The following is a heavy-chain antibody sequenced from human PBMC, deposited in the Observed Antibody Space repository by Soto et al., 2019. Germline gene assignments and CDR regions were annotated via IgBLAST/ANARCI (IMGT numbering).Heavy chain of an antibody. CDR2: IWYDGSNK. CDR3: ARDIGGSGSDALDI. Sequence: GGSLRLSCAESGFTFSSYGMHWVRQAPGKGLEWVAVIWYDGSNKYYADSVKGRFTISRDNSKNTLYLQMNSLRAEDTAVYYCARDIGGSGSDALDIWGQGTMVTVSS. J-gene: IGHJ3*02. CDR1: GFTFSSYG. D-gene: IGHD3-10*01. V-gene: IGHV3-33*01.